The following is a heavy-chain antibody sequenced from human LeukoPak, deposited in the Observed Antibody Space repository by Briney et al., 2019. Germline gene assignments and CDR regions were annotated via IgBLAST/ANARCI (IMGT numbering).Heavy chain of an antibody. V-gene: IGHV3-23*01. J-gene: IGHJ4*02. CDR2: LSGSADRT. Sequence: GGSLRLSCAASGFTFSNYAVSWVRQAPEKGLEWVSALSGSADRTYYADSVKGRFTISRDNSKNTVYLQMNSLRAEDTAVYYCAKGSHYGDLLFEYWGQGTLVTVSS. CDR1: GFTFSNYA. CDR3: AKGSHYGDLLFEY. D-gene: IGHD4-17*01.